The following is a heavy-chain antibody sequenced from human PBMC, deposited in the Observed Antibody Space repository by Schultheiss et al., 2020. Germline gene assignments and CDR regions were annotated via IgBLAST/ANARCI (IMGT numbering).Heavy chain of an antibody. CDR3: ARTTLDCTASNCYEY. D-gene: IGHD2-8*02. CDR2: ISGNNGYT. Sequence: ASVKVSCKASGYTFMSYGISWVRQAPGRGLEWVAWISGNNGYTDYAQKLQGRVTVTTDTFTNTAYLELRSLRSDDTAVYYCARTTLDCTASNCYEYWGQGSLVTVSS. J-gene: IGHJ4*02. V-gene: IGHV1-18*04. CDR1: GYTFMSYG.